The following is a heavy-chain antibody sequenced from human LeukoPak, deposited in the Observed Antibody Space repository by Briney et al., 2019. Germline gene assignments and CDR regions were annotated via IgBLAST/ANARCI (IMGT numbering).Heavy chain of an antibody. CDR1: GGTFSSYA. J-gene: IGHJ4*02. CDR3: ARDGMGSSWSDY. V-gene: IGHV1-18*01. D-gene: IGHD6-13*01. Sequence: ASVKVSCKASGGTFSSYAISWVRQAPGQGLEWMGWISAYNGNTNYAQKLQGRVTMTTDTSTSTAYMELRSLRSDDTAVYYCARDGMGSSWSDYWGQGTLVTVSS. CDR2: ISAYNGNT.